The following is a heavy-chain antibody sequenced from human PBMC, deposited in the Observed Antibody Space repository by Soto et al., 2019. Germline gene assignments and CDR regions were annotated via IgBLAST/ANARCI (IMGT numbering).Heavy chain of an antibody. CDR1: GGSISSGGYY. CDR3: ARGYCSGGSCYSGRRFPNWFDP. D-gene: IGHD2-15*01. Sequence: SETLSLTCTVSGGSISSGGYYWSWIRQHPGKGLEWIGYIYYSGSTYYNPSLKSRVTISVDTSKNQFSLKLSSVTAADTAVYYCARGYCSGGSCYSGRRFPNWFDPWGQGTLVTVS. J-gene: IGHJ5*02. V-gene: IGHV4-31*03. CDR2: IYYSGST.